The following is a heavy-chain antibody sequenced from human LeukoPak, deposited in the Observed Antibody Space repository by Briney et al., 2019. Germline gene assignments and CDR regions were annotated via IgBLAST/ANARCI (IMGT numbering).Heavy chain of an antibody. D-gene: IGHD3-22*01. Sequence: SETLSLTCTVSGYSISSGYYCGWIRQPPGKGLEWIGSIYHSGSTYYNPSLKSRVTISVDTSKNQFSLKLSSVTAADTAVYYCARRHGPSYDSSGYYQSWDYWGQGTLVTVSS. CDR3: ARRHGPSYDSSGYYQSWDY. CDR1: GYSISSGYY. J-gene: IGHJ4*02. CDR2: IYHSGST. V-gene: IGHV4-38-2*02.